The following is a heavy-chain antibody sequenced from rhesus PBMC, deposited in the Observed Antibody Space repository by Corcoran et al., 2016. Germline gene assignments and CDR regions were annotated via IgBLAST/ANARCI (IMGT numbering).Heavy chain of an antibody. J-gene: IGHJ4*01. CDR2: IYGGRRST. D-gene: IGHD4-23*01. CDR3: ARYFTPYTVTTDGFDY. V-gene: IGHV4-169*01. Sequence: QLQLQESGPGLVKPSETLSVTCAVSGGSISSSYWSWIRQAPGKGLEWIGYIYGGRRSTNSNPSLKSRVTLSVDTSKNRLSLKLSSVTAADTAVYYCARYFTPYTVTTDGFDYWGQGVLVTVSS. CDR1: GGSISSSY.